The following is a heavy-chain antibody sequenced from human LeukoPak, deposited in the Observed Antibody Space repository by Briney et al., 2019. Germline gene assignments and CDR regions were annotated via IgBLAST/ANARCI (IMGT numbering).Heavy chain of an antibody. Sequence: GGSLRLSCAASGFSFSSYEMNWVRQAPGKGLEWVSYISSSTSSIFYADSVKGRFTISRDNAKNSLYLQLNSLRAEDTAIYHCAREGYCSGGTCHDYDAFDIWGQGTMVTVSS. J-gene: IGHJ3*02. CDR2: ISSSTSSI. D-gene: IGHD2-15*01. CDR3: AREGYCSGGTCHDYDAFDI. V-gene: IGHV3-48*03. CDR1: GFSFSSYE.